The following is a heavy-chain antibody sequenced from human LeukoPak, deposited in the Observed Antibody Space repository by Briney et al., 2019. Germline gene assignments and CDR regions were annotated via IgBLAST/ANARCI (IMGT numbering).Heavy chain of an antibody. D-gene: IGHD6-19*01. V-gene: IGHV4-59*01. CDR2: MFYSGST. J-gene: IGHJ4*02. CDR1: GGSISSYY. CDR3: ARVGQWQYYFDY. Sequence: PSETLSLTCTVSGGSISSYYWSWVRQPPGKALEWIGYMFYSGSTNYNPSLKGRVAISVDTSKNQFSLMLSSVTAADTAIYYCARVGQWQYYFDYWGQGTQVTVSS.